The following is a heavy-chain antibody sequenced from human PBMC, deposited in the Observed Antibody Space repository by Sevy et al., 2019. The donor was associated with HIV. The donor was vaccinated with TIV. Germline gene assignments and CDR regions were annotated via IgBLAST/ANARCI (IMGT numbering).Heavy chain of an antibody. CDR3: TGGAPYPMDV. D-gene: IGHD3-10*01. J-gene: IGHJ6*02. CDR1: GFAFSGST. CDR2: IRSKAYNFAT. V-gene: IGHV3-73*01. Sequence: GGSLRLSCAASGFAFSGSTVHWVRQASGKGLEWVGRIRSKAYNFATTYAASLKGRFTISRDDSKNTAYQQLNGLKTEDTAVYYCTGGAPYPMDVWGQGTTVTVSS.